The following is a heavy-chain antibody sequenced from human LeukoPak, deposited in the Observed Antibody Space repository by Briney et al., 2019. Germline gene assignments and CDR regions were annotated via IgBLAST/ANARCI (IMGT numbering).Heavy chain of an antibody. Sequence: SETLSLTCTVSGGSISSGSYYWSWIRQPAGMGLEWIGRIYTSGSTNYNPSLKSRVTISVDTSKNQFSLKLSSVTAADTAVYYCARGQQLWPIHYFDYWGQGTLVTVSS. D-gene: IGHD5-18*01. V-gene: IGHV4-61*02. J-gene: IGHJ4*02. CDR3: ARGQQLWPIHYFDY. CDR1: GGSISSGSYY. CDR2: IYTSGST.